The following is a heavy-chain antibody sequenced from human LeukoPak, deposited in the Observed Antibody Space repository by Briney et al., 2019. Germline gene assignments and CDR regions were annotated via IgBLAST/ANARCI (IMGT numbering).Heavy chain of an antibody. CDR3: ARDEAGYCSSASCYRGDNWFDP. CDR2: IIPIFGTA. V-gene: IGHV1-69*01. J-gene: IGHJ5*02. Sequence: SVKVSCKASGGTFSSYAISWVRQAPGQGLEWMGGIIPIFGTANYAQKFQGRVTITADESTSTAYMELSSLRSEDTAVYYCARDEAGYCSSASCYRGDNWFDPWGQGTLVTVSS. CDR1: GGTFSSYA. D-gene: IGHD2-2*02.